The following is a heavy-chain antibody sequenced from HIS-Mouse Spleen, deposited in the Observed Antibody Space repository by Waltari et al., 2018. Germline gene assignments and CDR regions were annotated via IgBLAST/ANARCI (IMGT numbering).Heavy chain of an antibody. J-gene: IGHJ4*02. CDR2: IYYSGST. CDR3: ARDANYALDY. CDR1: GGSISSSRYY. D-gene: IGHD1-7*01. V-gene: IGHV4-39*07. Sequence: QLQLQESGPGLVKPSETLSLTCTVSGGSISSSRYYWCWIRQPPGKGLEWIGSIYYSGSTYYNPSLKSRVTISVDTSKNQFSLKLSSVTAADTAVYYCARDANYALDYWGQGTLVTVSS.